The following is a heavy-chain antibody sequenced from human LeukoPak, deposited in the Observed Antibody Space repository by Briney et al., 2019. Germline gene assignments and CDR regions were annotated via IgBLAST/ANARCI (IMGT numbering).Heavy chain of an antibody. CDR1: GFTFSSYA. CDR3: AKAAVSLLWFGEPWYYFDY. J-gene: IGHJ4*02. D-gene: IGHD3-10*01. V-gene: IGHV3-23*01. CDR2: ISGSGGST. Sequence: GGSLRLSCAASGFTFSSYAMSWVRQAPGKGLEWVSAISGSGGSTYYADSVKGRFTISRDNSKNTLYLQMNSLRAEDTAVYYCAKAAVSLLWFGEPWYYFDYWGQGTLVTVSS.